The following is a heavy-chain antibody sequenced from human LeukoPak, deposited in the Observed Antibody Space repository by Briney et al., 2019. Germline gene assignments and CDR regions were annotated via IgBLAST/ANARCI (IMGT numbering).Heavy chain of an antibody. D-gene: IGHD3-10*01. V-gene: IGHV1-2*02. J-gene: IGHJ4*02. CDR1: GYTLTGYY. CDR3: ARGRRDGSGSYFVDY. Sequence: ASVKVSCKASGYTLTGYYMHWVRQAPGQGLEWLGWINPNSGGANYAQKFQGRVTLTRDTSISTAYMELSSLRPDDTAVYYCARGRRDGSGSYFVDYWGQGTLFIVST. CDR2: INPNSGGA.